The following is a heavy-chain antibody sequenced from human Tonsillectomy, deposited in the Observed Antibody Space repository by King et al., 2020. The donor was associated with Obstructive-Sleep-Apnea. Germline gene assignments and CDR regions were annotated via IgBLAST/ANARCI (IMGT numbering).Heavy chain of an antibody. D-gene: IGHD5-24*01. CDR3: ARAEYQLQENWFDP. J-gene: IGHJ5*02. CDR2: IYYSGST. V-gene: IGHV4-59*01. Sequence: QLQESGPGLVKPSETLSLTCTVSGDSISNYYWNWIRQPPGKGLEWIGYIYYSGSTNYNPSLKSRVTISVDTSKNQFSLKLRSVTAADTAMYYCARAEYQLQENWFDPWGQGTLVTVSS. CDR1: GDSISNYY.